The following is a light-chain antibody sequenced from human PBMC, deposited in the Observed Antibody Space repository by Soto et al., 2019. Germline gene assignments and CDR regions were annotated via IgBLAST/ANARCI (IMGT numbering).Light chain of an antibody. CDR3: QQRSNWIT. Sequence: VLTQSPATLSLSTGERATLSCRASQSVGRTLAWFRQKPGQAPRLLIYDASNRATGIPARFSGGASGTLFTLTISSLHPEYVAVYYCQQRSNWITFGQGTRLEI. CDR1: QSVGRT. CDR2: DAS. V-gene: IGKV3-11*01. J-gene: IGKJ5*01.